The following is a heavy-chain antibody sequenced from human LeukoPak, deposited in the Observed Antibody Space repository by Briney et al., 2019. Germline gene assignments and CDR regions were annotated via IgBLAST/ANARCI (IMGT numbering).Heavy chain of an antibody. CDR3: ARVPPGYCSGGSCYGVDY. CDR2: ISGISTYI. D-gene: IGHD2-15*01. J-gene: IGHJ4*02. CDR1: GFTFSSCG. V-gene: IGHV3-21*01. Sequence: GGSLRLSCAASGFTFSSCGMHWVRQAPGKELEWVSSISGISTYIYYADSVKGRFTISRDNAKNSLSLQMNSLRDEDTAVYYCARVPPGYCSGGSCYGVDYWGQGTLVTVSS.